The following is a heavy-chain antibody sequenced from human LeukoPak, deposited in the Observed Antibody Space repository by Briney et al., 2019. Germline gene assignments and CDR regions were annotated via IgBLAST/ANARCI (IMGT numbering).Heavy chain of an antibody. CDR1: GFTFSSYA. Sequence: PGGSLRLSCAASGFTFSSYAMNWVRQAPGKGLEGVSGICVSGGTKYSADSVKGRFTISRHNSKNTLYLQMNTLRAEERAVYYCAKGSCSSFTCYARFDPWGQGTPVTVSS. CDR3: AKGSCSSFTCYARFDP. D-gene: IGHD2-2*01. J-gene: IGHJ5*02. V-gene: IGHV3-23*01. CDR2: ICVSGGTK.